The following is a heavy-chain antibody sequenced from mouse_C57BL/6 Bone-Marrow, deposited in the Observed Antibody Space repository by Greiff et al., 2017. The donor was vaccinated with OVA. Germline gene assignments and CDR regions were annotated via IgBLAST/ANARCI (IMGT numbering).Heavy chain of an antibody. J-gene: IGHJ2*01. CDR1: GYTFTGYW. CDR2: ILPGSGST. D-gene: IGHD3-2*02. Sequence: QVQLQQSGAELMKPGASVKLSCKATGYTFTGYWIEWVKQRPGHGLEWIGEILPGSGSTNYNEKFKGKATFTADTYSNTAYMQLSSLTTEDSAIYSCAREAQALYFDYWGQGTTLTVSS. CDR3: AREAQALYFDY. V-gene: IGHV1-9*01.